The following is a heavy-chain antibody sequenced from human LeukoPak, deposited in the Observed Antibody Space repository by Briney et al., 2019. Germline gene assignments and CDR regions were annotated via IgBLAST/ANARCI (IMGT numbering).Heavy chain of an antibody. V-gene: IGHV4-61*01. CDR3: AREAMYSYGNNFDY. CDR1: GGSVSSGSYY. CDR2: IYYSGST. Sequence: ETSETLSLTCTVSGGSVSSGSYYWSWIRQPPGKGLEWIGYIYYSGSTNYNPSLKSRVTISVDTSKNQFSLKLSSVTAADTAVYHRAREAMYSYGNNFDYWGQGTLVTVSS. D-gene: IGHD5-18*01. J-gene: IGHJ4*02.